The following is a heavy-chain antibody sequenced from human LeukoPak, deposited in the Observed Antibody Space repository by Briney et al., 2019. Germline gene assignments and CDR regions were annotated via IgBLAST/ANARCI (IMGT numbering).Heavy chain of an antibody. Sequence: SETLSLTCTVSGGSISSYYWSWIRQPPGKGLEWIGYIYYSGSTNCNPSLKSRVTISVDTSKNQFSLKLSSVTAADTAVYYCARGGPRGYSYGPPLGYWGQGTLVTVSS. J-gene: IGHJ4*02. CDR2: IYYSGST. V-gene: IGHV4-59*12. D-gene: IGHD5-18*01. CDR3: ARGGPRGYSYGPPLGY. CDR1: GGSISSYY.